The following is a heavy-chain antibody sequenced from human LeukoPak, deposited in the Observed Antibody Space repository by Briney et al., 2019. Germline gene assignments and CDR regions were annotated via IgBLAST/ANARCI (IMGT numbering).Heavy chain of an antibody. CDR2: IYYSGST. CDR1: GDSISSYY. J-gene: IGHJ3*02. D-gene: IGHD3-22*01. V-gene: IGHV4-59*01. CDR3: ARGGPNSSGYAGDGFDI. Sequence: SETLSLTCTVSGDSISSYYWSWIRQSPGKGLDWIGYIYYSGSTNYIPSLKSRVTISVDTSKNQIYLRLSSVTAADTAVYYCARGGPNSSGYAGDGFDIWGQGTVATVSS.